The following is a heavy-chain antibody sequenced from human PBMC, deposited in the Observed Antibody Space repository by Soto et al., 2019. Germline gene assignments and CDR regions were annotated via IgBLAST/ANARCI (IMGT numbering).Heavy chain of an antibody. CDR2: ISGSGGST. Sequence: GGSLRLSCAASGFTFSSYAMSWVRQAPGKGLEWVSAISGSGGSTYYADSVKGRFTISRDNSKNTLYLQMNSLRAEDTAVYYCAKEGINDVWSQDYYYYYMDVWGKGTTVTVSS. CDR1: GFTFSSYA. D-gene: IGHD2-21*01. J-gene: IGHJ6*03. V-gene: IGHV3-23*01. CDR3: AKEGINDVWSQDYYYYYMDV.